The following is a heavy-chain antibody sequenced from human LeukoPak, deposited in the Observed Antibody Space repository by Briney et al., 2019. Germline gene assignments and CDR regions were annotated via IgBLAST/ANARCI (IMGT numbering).Heavy chain of an antibody. V-gene: IGHV4-4*07. Sequence: SETLSLTCTVSGGSISSYYWSWIRQPAGKGLEWIGRIYTSGSTNYNPSLKSRVTMSVDTSKNQFSLKLSSVTAADTAVYYCARGWSGMVRGVIRTNWFDPWGQGTLVTVSS. CDR1: GGSISSYY. D-gene: IGHD3-10*01. J-gene: IGHJ5*02. CDR3: ARGWSGMVRGVIRTNWFDP. CDR2: IYTSGST.